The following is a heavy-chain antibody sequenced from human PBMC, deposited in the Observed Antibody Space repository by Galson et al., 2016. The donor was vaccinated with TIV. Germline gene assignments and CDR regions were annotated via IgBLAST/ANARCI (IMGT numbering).Heavy chain of an antibody. Sequence: QSGAEVKKPGESLKISCQGSGYTFTDYWIVWVRQMPGKGLEWMGIIYPGDSRTKYSPSFQGQVAISADKSISTAYLQWNSLKASDSAMYFCARQRRTTMAQLATYYYMDVWGKGTTVTVSS. CDR2: IYPGDSRT. D-gene: IGHD5-18*01. CDR1: GYTFTDYW. J-gene: IGHJ6*03. CDR3: ARQRRTTMAQLATYYYMDV. V-gene: IGHV5-51*01.